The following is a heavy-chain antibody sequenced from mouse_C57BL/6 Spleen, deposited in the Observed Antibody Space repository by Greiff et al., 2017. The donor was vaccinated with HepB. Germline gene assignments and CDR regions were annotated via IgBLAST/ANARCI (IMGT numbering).Heavy chain of an antibody. D-gene: IGHD2-4*01. CDR2: ISSGGSYT. J-gene: IGHJ4*01. CDR3: ARHGDYDRAMDY. CDR1: GFTFSSYG. Sequence: EVMLVESGGDLVKPGGSLKLSCAASGFTFSSYGMSWVRQTPDKRLEWVATISSGGSYTYYPDSVKGRFTISRDNAKNTLYLQMSSLKSEDTAMYYCARHGDYDRAMDYWGQGTSVTVSS. V-gene: IGHV5-6*02.